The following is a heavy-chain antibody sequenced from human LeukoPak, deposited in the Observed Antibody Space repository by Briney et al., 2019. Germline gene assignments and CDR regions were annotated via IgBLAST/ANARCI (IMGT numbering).Heavy chain of an antibody. CDR2: INPSGGST. J-gene: IGHJ6*03. D-gene: IGHD5-18*01. Sequence: ASVKVSCKASGYTFTGYHMCWVRQAPGQGLEWLGTINPSGGSTRFARKFQGRVTMTRDMSTNTVYMELSSLRSEDTAVYYCARRRGYSYAYYYDFYMDVWGKGTTVTVSS. V-gene: IGHV1-46*01. CDR1: GYTFTGYH. CDR3: ARRRGYSYAYYYDFYMDV.